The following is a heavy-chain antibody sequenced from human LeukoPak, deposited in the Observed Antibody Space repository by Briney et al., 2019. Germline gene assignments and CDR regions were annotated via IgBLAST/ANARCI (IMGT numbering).Heavy chain of an antibody. V-gene: IGHV3-23*01. CDR3: ARDRYCVSTNCPYDF. CDR2: ISVSDDST. CDR1: GFTSSDYT. J-gene: IGHJ4*02. D-gene: IGHD2-2*01. Sequence: PGGSLRLSCAASGFTSSDYTMNWVRQSPGEGLEWVSGISVSDDSTYYADSVKGRFTISRDKSNNMLHLQMNSLRAEDTAAYYCARDRYCVSTNCPYDFWGQGTPVTVSS.